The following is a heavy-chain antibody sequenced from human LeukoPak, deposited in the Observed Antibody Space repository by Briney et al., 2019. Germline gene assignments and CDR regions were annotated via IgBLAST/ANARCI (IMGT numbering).Heavy chain of an antibody. V-gene: IGHV4-59*01. CDR1: GGSISSYY. J-gene: IGHJ4*02. D-gene: IGHD3-16*01. Sequence: SETLTLTCTVSGGSISSYYCSWIRQPPGKGLEWIGYLYSSGSTNYNPSLESRVTITEDTSKNQLSLRLNSVTAADTAAYYCARAFRGGYNMDYWGKGTMVTVSS. CDR2: LYSSGST. CDR3: ARAFRGGYNMDY.